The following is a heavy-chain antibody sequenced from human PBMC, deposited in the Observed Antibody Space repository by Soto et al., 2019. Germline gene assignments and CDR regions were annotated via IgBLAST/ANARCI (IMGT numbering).Heavy chain of an antibody. CDR1: GFTFDDYA. CDR2: ISWNSGSI. CDR3: AKGSGDYVGYYYGMDV. V-gene: IGHV3-9*01. D-gene: IGHD4-17*01. J-gene: IGHJ6*02. Sequence: LRLSCAASGFTFDDYAMHWVRQAPGKGLEWVSGISWNSGSIGYADSVKGRFTISRDNAKNSLYLQMNSLRAEDTALYYCAKGSGDYVGYYYGMDVWGQGTTVTVSS.